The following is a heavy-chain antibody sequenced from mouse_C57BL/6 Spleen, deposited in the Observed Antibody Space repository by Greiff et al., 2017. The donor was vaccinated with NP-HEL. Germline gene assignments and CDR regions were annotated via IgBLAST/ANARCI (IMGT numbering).Heavy chain of an antibody. CDR3: ARRGLYYDYDVGYFAY. Sequence: EVQLQQSGPELVKPGASVKISCKASGYTFTDYYMNWVKQSHGKSLEWIGDINPNNGGTSYNQKFKGKATLTVDKSSSTAYMELRSLTSEDSAVYYCARRGLYYDYDVGYFAYWGQRTLVTVSA. CDR2: INPNNGGT. CDR1: GYTFTDYY. V-gene: IGHV1-26*01. J-gene: IGHJ3*01. D-gene: IGHD2-4*01.